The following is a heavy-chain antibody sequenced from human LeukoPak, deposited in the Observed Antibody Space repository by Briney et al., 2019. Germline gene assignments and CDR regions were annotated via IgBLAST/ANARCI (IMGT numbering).Heavy chain of an antibody. J-gene: IGHJ5*02. Sequence: SETLSLTCSVSGGSISTYYWNWIRQTPGKGLEWSGHISYGNTDYNPSLKSRVTISVDTSKNQFSPKLTSVTAADTAVYYCARDKAHSYGRYFDPWGQGALVTVSS. D-gene: IGHD5-18*01. CDR3: ARDKAHSYGRYFDP. CDR2: ISYGNT. V-gene: IGHV4-59*01. CDR1: GGSISTYY.